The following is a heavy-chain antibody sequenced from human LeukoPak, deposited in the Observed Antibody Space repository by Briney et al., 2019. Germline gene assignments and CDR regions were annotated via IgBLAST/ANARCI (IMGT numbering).Heavy chain of an antibody. D-gene: IGHD4-11*01. CDR1: GGSISSGSYY. CDR3: ARGEYSNVYYNYYMDV. Sequence: PSETLSLTCTVSGGSISSGSYYWSWIRQPAGKGLEWIGRIYASGSTNYNPSLKSRVTISVDTSKSQFSLELSSVTAADTAVYYCARGEYSNVYYNYYMDVWGKGTTVTVSS. CDR2: IYASGST. V-gene: IGHV4-61*02. J-gene: IGHJ6*03.